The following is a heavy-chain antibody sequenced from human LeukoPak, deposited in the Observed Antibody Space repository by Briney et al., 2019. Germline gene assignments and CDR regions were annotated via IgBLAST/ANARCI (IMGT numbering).Heavy chain of an antibody. CDR2: IYSGGTI. CDR1: EFTVSGNY. J-gene: IGHJ4*02. Sequence: GGSLRLSCAASEFTVSGNYMTWVRQAPGKGLEWVSVIYSGGTIYYADSVKGRFAISRDNSKNTLYLQMNSLRAEDTAVYYCARDRTGGGGGFDYWGQGTLVTVSS. CDR3: ARDRTGGGGGFDY. D-gene: IGHD3/OR15-3a*01. V-gene: IGHV3-66*01.